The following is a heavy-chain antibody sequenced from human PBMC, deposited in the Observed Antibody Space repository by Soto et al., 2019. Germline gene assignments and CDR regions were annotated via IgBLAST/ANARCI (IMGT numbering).Heavy chain of an antibody. V-gene: IGHV1-3*01. Sequence: QVQLVQSGAEVKKPGASVKISCKASGYTFTRYTMNWVRQAPGQRLEWMGWINPDNGNTKSSQKFQDRVIITRDTSASTAYMDLSSLRSEDTAVYYCARAIATGQLDPWGQGTLVPVSS. CDR1: GYTFTRYT. CDR3: ARAIATGQLDP. D-gene: IGHD2-21*01. CDR2: INPDNGNT. J-gene: IGHJ5*02.